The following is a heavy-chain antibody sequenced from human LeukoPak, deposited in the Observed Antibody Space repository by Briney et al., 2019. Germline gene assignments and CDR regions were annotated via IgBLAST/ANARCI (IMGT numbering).Heavy chain of an antibody. CDR1: GGSLSSYY. CDR3: ARDDGFLEAFDY. D-gene: IGHD3-3*01. CDR2: IYYSGST. J-gene: IGHJ4*02. Sequence: PSETLSLTCTVSGGSLSSYYWSWIRQPPGKGLEWIGYIYYSGSTNYNPSLKSRVTISVDTSKNQFSLKLSSVTAADTAVYYCARDDGFLEAFDYWGQGTLVTVSS. V-gene: IGHV4-59*01.